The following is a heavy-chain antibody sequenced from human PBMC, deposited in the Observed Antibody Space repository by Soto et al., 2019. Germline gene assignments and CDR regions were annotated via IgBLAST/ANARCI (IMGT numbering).Heavy chain of an antibody. D-gene: IGHD6-13*01. CDR2: ISGSGGST. CDR3: AKGPAADNYFDY. J-gene: IGHJ4*02. V-gene: IGHV3-23*01. Sequence: GGSLRLSCAASGFTFSSYAMSWVRQAPGKGLEWVSAISGSGGSTYYADSVKGQFTISRDNSKNTLYLQMNSLRAEDTAVYYCAKGPAADNYFDYWGQGTLVTVSS. CDR1: GFTFSSYA.